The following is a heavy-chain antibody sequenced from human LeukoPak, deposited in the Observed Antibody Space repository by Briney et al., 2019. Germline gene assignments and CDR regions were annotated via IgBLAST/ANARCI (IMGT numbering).Heavy chain of an antibody. J-gene: IGHJ4*02. D-gene: IGHD6-19*01. V-gene: IGHV4-39*07. CDR1: GGSISSSSYY. Sequence: PSETLSLTCTVSGGSISSSSYYWGWIRQPPGKGLEWIGSIYYSGSTYYNPSLKSRVTISVDTSKNQFSLKLSSVTAADTAVYYCARVNGYSSGWYLPEFSVFEVPSFDYWGQGTLVTVSS. CDR3: ARVNGYSSGWYLPEFSVFEVPSFDY. CDR2: IYYSGST.